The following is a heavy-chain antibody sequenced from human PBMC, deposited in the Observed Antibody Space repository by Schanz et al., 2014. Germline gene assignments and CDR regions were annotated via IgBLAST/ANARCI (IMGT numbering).Heavy chain of an antibody. CDR3: ARGEVNWGQY. J-gene: IGHJ4*02. CDR2: INTNTGNP. CDR1: GYNFTTYT. V-gene: IGHV7-4-1*02. D-gene: IGHD7-27*01. Sequence: QVQLVQSGSELTRPGASVKVSCKASGYNFTTYTMNWVRQAPGQGLEWMGWINTNTGNPTYAQGFTGRFVFSLDTSVSTAYLQISFLKADDTAVFFCARGEVNWGQYWGQGTLVTVSS.